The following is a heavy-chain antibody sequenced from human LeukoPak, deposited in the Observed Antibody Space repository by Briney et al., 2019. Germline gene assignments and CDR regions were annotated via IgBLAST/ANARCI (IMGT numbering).Heavy chain of an antibody. CDR3: AKNGVTPLYYFDY. Sequence: GGSLRLSCAASGFTFSSYGMHWVRQAPGKGLEWVAFIRYDGSNKYYADSVKGRFTISRDNSKNTLYLQMNSLRAEDTAVYYCAKNGVTPLYYFDYWGQGTLVTASS. V-gene: IGHV3-30*02. D-gene: IGHD2-21*02. CDR1: GFTFSSYG. J-gene: IGHJ4*02. CDR2: IRYDGSNK.